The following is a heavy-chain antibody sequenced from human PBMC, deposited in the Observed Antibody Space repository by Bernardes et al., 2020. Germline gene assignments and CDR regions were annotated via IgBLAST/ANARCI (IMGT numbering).Heavy chain of an antibody. CDR2: INPNSGDT. Sequence: AAVKVSCKASGYTFTGYYMHWVRQAPGQELEWMGWINPNSGDTDHAQKFQGRVTMTRDTSITTAYMELSRLRSDDTAVYYCARDGGAVAGTGWFDPWGQGTLVIVSS. CDR3: ARDGGAVAGTGWFDP. D-gene: IGHD6-19*01. J-gene: IGHJ5*02. CDR1: GYTFTGYY. V-gene: IGHV1-2*02.